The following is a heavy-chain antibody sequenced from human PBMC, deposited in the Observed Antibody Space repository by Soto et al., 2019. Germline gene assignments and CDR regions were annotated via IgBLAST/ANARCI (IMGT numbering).Heavy chain of an antibody. V-gene: IGHV1-69*01. D-gene: IGHD1-26*01. CDR3: ARVGGVRDPPGADY. CDR1: GGIFSSYA. CDR2: VIPILGQA. J-gene: IGHJ4*02. Sequence: QVQLVQSGAEVKKPGSSVKVSCKASGGIFSSYAISWLRQAPGQGLEWMGAVIPILGQAYYAQNFQDRVTTTADESTKTAYMDLISLRSDDTAVYFCARVGGVRDPPGADYWGQGTMVTVSS.